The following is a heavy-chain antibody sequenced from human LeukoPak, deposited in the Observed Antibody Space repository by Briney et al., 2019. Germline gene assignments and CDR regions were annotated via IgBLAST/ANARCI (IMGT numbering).Heavy chain of an antibody. J-gene: IGHJ3*02. CDR2: ISGNGGST. V-gene: IGHV3-23*01. CDR1: GFTSSNYA. D-gene: IGHD4-23*01. Sequence: GGSLRLSCAASGFTSSNYAMSWVRQAPGKGLEWVSAISGNGGSTYYADSVKGRFTISRDNSKNTLYLQMNSLRAEDTAVYYCAKDRYGGAFDMWGQGTMVTVSS. CDR3: AKDRYGGAFDM.